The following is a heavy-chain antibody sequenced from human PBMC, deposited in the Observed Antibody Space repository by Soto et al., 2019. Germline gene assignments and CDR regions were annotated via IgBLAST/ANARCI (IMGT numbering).Heavy chain of an antibody. J-gene: IGHJ4*02. Sequence: SETLSLTCTVSGGSISSYYWSWIRQPPGKGLEWIGYIYYSGSTNYNPSLKSRVTISVDTSKNQFSLKLSSVTAADTAVYYCARDRGSSSWYHLRYWGQGTLVTVSS. D-gene: IGHD6-13*01. CDR3: ARDRGSSSWYHLRY. V-gene: IGHV4-59*01. CDR2: IYYSGST. CDR1: GGSISSYY.